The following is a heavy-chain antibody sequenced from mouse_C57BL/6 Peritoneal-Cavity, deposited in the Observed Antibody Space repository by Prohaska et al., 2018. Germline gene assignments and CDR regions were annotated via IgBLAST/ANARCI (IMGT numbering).Heavy chain of an antibody. CDR2: INTYSGVP. J-gene: IGHJ2*01. CDR3: ARGDGDY. V-gene: IGHV9-3*01. Sequence: QIQLVQSGPELKKPGETVKISCKASGYTFTTYGMSWVKQAPGKGLKWMGWINTYSGVPTYADDFKGRFAFSVETSASTAYLQINNHKNEDTATYFCARGDGDYWGQGTTLTVSS. D-gene: IGHD2-3*01. CDR1: GYTFTTYG.